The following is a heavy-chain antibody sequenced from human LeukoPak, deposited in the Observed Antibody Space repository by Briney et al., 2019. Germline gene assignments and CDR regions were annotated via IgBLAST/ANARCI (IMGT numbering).Heavy chain of an antibody. CDR2: INHSGST. Sequence: SETLSLTCAVYGGSFSGYYWSWIRQPPGKGLEWIGEINHSGSTNYNPSPKSRVTISVDTSKNQFSLKLSSVTAADTAVYYCARDRDIILIGHGMDVWGQGTTVTVSS. J-gene: IGHJ6*02. D-gene: IGHD3/OR15-3a*01. V-gene: IGHV4-34*01. CDR1: GGSFSGYY. CDR3: ARDRDIILIGHGMDV.